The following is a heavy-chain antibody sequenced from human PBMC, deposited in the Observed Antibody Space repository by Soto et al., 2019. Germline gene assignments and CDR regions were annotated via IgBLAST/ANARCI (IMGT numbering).Heavy chain of an antibody. Sequence: ASVKVSCKASGYTFTSYGISWVRQAPGQGLEWMGWISAYNGNTNYAQKLQGRVTMTTDTFTSTAYMELRSLRSDDTAVYYCARGSSEYGVDYYYYGMDVWGQGTTVTVSS. V-gene: IGHV1-18*01. CDR2: ISAYNGNT. J-gene: IGHJ6*02. D-gene: IGHD4-17*01. CDR3: ARGSSEYGVDYYYYGMDV. CDR1: GYTFTSYG.